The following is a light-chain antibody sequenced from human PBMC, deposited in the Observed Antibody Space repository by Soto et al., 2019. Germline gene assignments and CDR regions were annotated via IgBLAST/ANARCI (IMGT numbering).Light chain of an antibody. CDR3: QQRSAWPWT. CDR2: FAS. J-gene: IGKJ1*01. CDR1: HSVGSL. Sequence: EIVLTQSPATLSLSPGDRATLSCRASHSVGSLLAWYQQKPGQAPRLLIYFASNRATGIPPRFRGSGSGTDFTLTIDSLEPEDFALFYCQQRSAWPWTFGQGTRVEIK. V-gene: IGKV3-11*01.